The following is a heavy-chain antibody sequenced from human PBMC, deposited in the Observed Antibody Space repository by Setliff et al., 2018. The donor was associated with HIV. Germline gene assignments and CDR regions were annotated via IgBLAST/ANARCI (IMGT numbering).Heavy chain of an antibody. D-gene: IGHD2-2*01. V-gene: IGHV1-2*06. J-gene: IGHJ3*02. CDR1: GYTFTDYY. Sequence: GGSVKVSCKASGYTFTDYYIHWVRQAPGQGLEWMGRINPNSGGTNYAQKFQGRVTITRDTSISTTYMELSRLTSDDTAVYYCASDIAVIPAASQVGGFDIWGQGTMVTVSS. CDR3: ASDIAVIPAASQVGGFDI. CDR2: INPNSGGT.